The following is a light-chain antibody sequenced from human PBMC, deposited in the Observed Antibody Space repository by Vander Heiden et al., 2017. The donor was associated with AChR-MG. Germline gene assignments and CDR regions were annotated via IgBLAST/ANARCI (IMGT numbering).Light chain of an antibody. CDR2: AAS. CDR1: QAISNY. Sequence: DIQMTQSPSSLSASVGDRVTITCRASQAISNYLAWYQQKPGTVPKLLIYAASTLQSGVPSRFSGSGSGTDFTLTISSLRPEDVATYYCQNYNSVPWTLGQGTKVEIK. J-gene: IGKJ1*01. V-gene: IGKV1-27*01. CDR3: QNYNSVPWT.